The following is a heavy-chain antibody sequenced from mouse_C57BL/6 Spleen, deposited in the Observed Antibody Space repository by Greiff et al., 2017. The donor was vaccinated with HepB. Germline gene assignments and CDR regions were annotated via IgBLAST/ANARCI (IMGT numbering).Heavy chain of an antibody. CDR2: IDPNSGGT. CDR3: ARQITTVVARDFDY. Sequence: QVQLQQPGAELVKPGASVKLSCKASGYTFTSYWMHWVKQRPGRGLEWIGRIDPNSGGTKYNEKFKSKATLTVDTSSSTAYMQLSSLTSEDSAVYYCARQITTVVARDFDYWGQGTTLTVSS. CDR1: GYTFTSYW. V-gene: IGHV1-62-3*01. D-gene: IGHD1-1*01. J-gene: IGHJ2*01.